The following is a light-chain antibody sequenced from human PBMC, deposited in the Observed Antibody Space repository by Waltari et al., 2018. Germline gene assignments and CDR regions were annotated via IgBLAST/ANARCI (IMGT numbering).Light chain of an antibody. CDR2: DTS. CDR3: LLSYSGARPWV. Sequence: QAVVTQEPSLTVSPGGTATLTCGSSTGAVTTGHYPYWSQQKPGQAPRTLIYDTSNKHSWTPARFSGSLLGGKAALTLSGAQPEDEAEYYCLLSYSGARPWVFGGGTKLTVL. V-gene: IGLV7-46*01. CDR1: TGAVTTGHY. J-gene: IGLJ3*02.